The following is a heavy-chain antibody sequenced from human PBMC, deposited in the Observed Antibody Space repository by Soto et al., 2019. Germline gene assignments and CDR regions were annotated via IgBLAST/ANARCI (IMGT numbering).Heavy chain of an antibody. D-gene: IGHD1-26*01. V-gene: IGHV4-30-2*01. CDR2: LYQDGST. CDR1: GGSISSGAYS. Sequence: SETLSLTCAVSGGSISSGAYSWGWVRQPPGKGLECIGYLYQDGSTYYNPSLKSRVTISVDISKNSFSLKLSSMTAADTAVYYCARLNRVGASNWFDPWGQGTLVTVSS. J-gene: IGHJ5*02. CDR3: ARLNRVGASNWFDP.